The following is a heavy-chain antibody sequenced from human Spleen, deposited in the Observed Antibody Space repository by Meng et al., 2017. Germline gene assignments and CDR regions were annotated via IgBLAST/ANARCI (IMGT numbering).Heavy chain of an antibody. J-gene: IGHJ4*01. D-gene: IGHD1-14*01. CDR3: SDHVDY. Sequence: GESLKIPRAASGFTLSNVWMTWVRQAPGKGLEWIGRMKSNVDGGTVDYAAAVKGRFFISRDDSENTYYLQMNSLKNEDTAVYYCSDHVDYWGHGTLVTVSS. V-gene: IGHV3-15*01. CDR2: MKSNVDGGTV. CDR1: GFTLSNVW.